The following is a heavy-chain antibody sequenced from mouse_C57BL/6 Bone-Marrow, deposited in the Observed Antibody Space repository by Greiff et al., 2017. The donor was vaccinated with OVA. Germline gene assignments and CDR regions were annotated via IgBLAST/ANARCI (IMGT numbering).Heavy chain of an antibody. V-gene: IGHV1-50*01. D-gene: IGHD1-1*01. CDR2: IDPSDSYT. CDR3: ARRAHSGNWYFDV. CDR1: GYTFTSYW. J-gene: IGHJ1*03. Sequence: QVQLQQPGAELVKPGASVKLSCKASGYTFTSYWMQWVKQRPGQGLEWIGEIDPSDSYTNYNQKFKGKATLTVDTSSSTAYMQLSSLTSEDSAVYYCARRAHSGNWYFDVWGTGTTVTVSS.